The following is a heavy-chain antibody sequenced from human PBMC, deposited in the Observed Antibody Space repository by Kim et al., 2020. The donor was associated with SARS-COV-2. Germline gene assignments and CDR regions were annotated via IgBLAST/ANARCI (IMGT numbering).Heavy chain of an antibody. Sequence: GGSLRLSCAASGFTFSSYGMSWVRQAPGKGLEWISGISGSGGTTYYAGSVKGRFTISRDNSKKTLYLQMNSLRVEDTAVYYCAKDREQWGDNWGQGTLVTVSS. V-gene: IGHV3-23*01. J-gene: IGHJ4*02. CDR2: ISGSGGTT. CDR1: GFTFSSYG. D-gene: IGHD1-26*01. CDR3: AKDREQWGDN.